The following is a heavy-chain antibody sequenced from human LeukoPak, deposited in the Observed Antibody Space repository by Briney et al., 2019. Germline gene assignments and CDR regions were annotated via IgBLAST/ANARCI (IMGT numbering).Heavy chain of an antibody. V-gene: IGHV1-69*05. Sequence: ASVKVSCKVSGYTLTELSMHWVRQAPGQGLEWVGRIIPIFGTANYAQKFQGRVTITTDESTSTAYMELSSLRSEDTAVYYCARNLVSGRGDYWGQGTLVTVSS. D-gene: IGHD3-16*01. CDR3: ARNLVSGRGDY. CDR2: IIPIFGTA. CDR1: GYTLTELS. J-gene: IGHJ4*02.